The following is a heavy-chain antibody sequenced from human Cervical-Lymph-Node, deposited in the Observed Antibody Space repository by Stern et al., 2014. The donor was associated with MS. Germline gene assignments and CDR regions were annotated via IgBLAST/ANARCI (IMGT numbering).Heavy chain of an antibody. CDR2: IYTDGST. Sequence: EVQLVESGGSLVQPGGSLRLSCAASGLTVSSNYMSWDRQAPGKGLERVSIIYTDGSTYYADSVRGRFTISRDTSKNTLYLQMNSLRAEDTAVYYCVRDLPYYYDNKGYSTRWGQGTLVTVSS. V-gene: IGHV3-66*02. CDR1: GLTVSSNY. J-gene: IGHJ4*02. D-gene: IGHD3-22*01. CDR3: VRDLPYYYDNKGYSTR.